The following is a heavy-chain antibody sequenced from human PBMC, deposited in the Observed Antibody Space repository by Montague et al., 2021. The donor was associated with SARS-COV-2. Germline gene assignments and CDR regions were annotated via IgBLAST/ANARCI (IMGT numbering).Heavy chain of an antibody. J-gene: IGHJ4*02. CDR2: INHFGST. CDR1: GGSFSGYY. CDR3: ARGPSDYVWGSYRLFFDY. V-gene: IGHV4-34*01. Sequence: SETLSLTCGVYGGSFSGYYWNWIRQPPGKGLEWTGEINHFGSTNYNPSLKSRVTISVDTSKNQFSLNLSSVTAADTALYFCARGPSDYVWGSYRLFFDYWGQGTLVTVSS. D-gene: IGHD3-16*02.